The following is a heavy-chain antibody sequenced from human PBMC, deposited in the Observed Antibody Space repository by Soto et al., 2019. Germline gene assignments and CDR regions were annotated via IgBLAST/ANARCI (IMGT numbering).Heavy chain of an antibody. J-gene: IGHJ3*02. D-gene: IGHD3-22*01. CDR3: ARINQANYYDSSGLLAPREAFEI. Sequence: SGPTLVNPAQTLTLTCTFCGFSLSTSGMCVSWIRQPPGEALEWLALIDWHDDKYYSTSLKTRLTISKDTSKNQVVLTMTNMDPVDTATYYCARINQANYYDSSGLLAPREAFEIWGQGTMVTVSS. V-gene: IGHV2-70*01. CDR1: GFSLSTSGMC. CDR2: IDWHDDK.